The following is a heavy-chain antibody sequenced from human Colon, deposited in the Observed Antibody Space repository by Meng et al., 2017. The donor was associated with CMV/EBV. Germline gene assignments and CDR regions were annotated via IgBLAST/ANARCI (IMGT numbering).Heavy chain of an antibody. Sequence: SLTRSLTGAVSGDSISPNSAAWNWIRLSPTRGLEWLGRTYYGSSRSNWYNDYALSVKGRITISPDASKNQFSLQLNSVTPEDTAVYYCARVLLWFGGRQYYGMDVWGRGTTVTVSS. V-gene: IGHV6-1*01. D-gene: IGHD3-10*01. J-gene: IGHJ6*02. CDR2: TYYGSSRSNWYN. CDR1: GDSISPNSAA. CDR3: ARVLLWFGGRQYYGMDV.